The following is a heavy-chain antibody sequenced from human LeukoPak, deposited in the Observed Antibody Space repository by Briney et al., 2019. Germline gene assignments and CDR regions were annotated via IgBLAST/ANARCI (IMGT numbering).Heavy chain of an antibody. D-gene: IGHD5-12*01. J-gene: IGHJ6*02. CDR2: ISYEGTNK. Sequence: GGSLRLSCVASGFTFTSYGMHWVRQAPGKGLEWVAVISYEGTNKYYPDSVKGRFTISRDNSKNTLYLQMDSLSAEDTAVYYCAKEAYSGYDSKYYYGVDVWGQGTTVTVSS. CDR1: GFTFTSYG. CDR3: AKEAYSGYDSKYYYGVDV. V-gene: IGHV3-30*18.